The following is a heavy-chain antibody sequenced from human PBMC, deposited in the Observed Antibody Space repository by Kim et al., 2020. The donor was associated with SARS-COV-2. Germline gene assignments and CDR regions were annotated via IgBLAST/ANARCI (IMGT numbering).Heavy chain of an antibody. CDR1: GFAFETYW. Sequence: GGSLRLSCEATGFAFETYWMHWVRQPPGKGLEWVSGVIRDGGGSYHAASVEGRFTTSRDNAENKMYLQMNNLRAEDTAVYYCTRLVFRSGRCDAFDLWGRGTLVTVSS. D-gene: IGHD2-15*01. V-gene: IGHV3-74*01. CDR3: TRLVFRSGRCDAFDL. J-gene: IGHJ3*01. CDR2: VIRDGGGS.